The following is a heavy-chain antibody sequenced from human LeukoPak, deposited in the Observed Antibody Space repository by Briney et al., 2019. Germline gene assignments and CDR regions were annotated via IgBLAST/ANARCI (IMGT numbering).Heavy chain of an antibody. CDR1: GFTFDNHA. J-gene: IGHJ4*02. Sequence: PGGSLRLSCAASGFTFDNHAMNWVRQAPGKGLEWASSITYTSRYIYYADSVEGRFTTSRDNAKNSLFLQMNSLRAEDISVNQWTAYEILTGYFDYWGQGTLVTVSS. CDR2: ITYTSRYI. V-gene: IGHV3-21*01. CDR3: TAYEILTGYFDY. D-gene: IGHD3-9*01.